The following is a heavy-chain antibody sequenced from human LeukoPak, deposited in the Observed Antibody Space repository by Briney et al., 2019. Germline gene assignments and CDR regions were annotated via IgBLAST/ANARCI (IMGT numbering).Heavy chain of an antibody. CDR1: GGTFSSYA. Sequence: PVASVKVSCKASGGTFSSYAISWVRQAPGQGLEWMGGIIPIFGTANYAQKFQGRVTITADESTSTAYMELSSLRPEDTAVYYCARDYGELDDYWGQGTLVTVSS. V-gene: IGHV1-69*13. CDR3: ARDYGELDDY. D-gene: IGHD1-26*01. J-gene: IGHJ4*02. CDR2: IIPIFGTA.